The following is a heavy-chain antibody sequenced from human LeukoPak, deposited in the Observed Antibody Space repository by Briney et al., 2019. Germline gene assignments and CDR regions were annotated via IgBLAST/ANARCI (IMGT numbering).Heavy chain of an antibody. J-gene: IGHJ4*02. V-gene: IGHV3-30*03. CDR2: ISYDGSDK. CDR1: GFTFSSYG. CDR3: ARRAGAYSHPYDY. D-gene: IGHD4/OR15-4a*01. Sequence: GGSLRLSCAASGFTFSSYGMHWVRQAPGKGLEWVAVISYDGSDKYYADSVKGRFTISRDNSKNTLYLQMNSLRAEDTAVYYCARRAGAYSHPYDYWGQGTLVTVSS.